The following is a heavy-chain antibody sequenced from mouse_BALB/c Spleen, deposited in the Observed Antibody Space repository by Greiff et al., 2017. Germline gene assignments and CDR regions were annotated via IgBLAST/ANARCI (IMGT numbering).Heavy chain of an antibody. CDR2: INPDSSTI. V-gene: IGHV4-1*02. Sequence: EVKLMESGGGLVQPGGSLKLSCAASGFDFSRYWMSWVRQAPGKGLEWIGEINPDSSTINYTPSLKDKFIISRDNAKNTLYLQMSKVRSEDTALYYCARWGIYAMDYWGQGTSVTVSS. CDR3: ARWGIYAMDY. CDR1: GFDFSRYW. J-gene: IGHJ4*01.